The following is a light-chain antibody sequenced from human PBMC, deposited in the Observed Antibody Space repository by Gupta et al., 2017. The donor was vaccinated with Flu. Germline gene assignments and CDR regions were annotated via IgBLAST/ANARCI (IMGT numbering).Light chain of an antibody. Sequence: VSPGQPASMCCKSSQSLMLSDGRTYLDWYLQKPGQAPQLLISEVSNRLSGVPDRFSGSGSGTXFTLKIXRVEADDVGEYYCMQNIKIPYTFGXGTRLEI. CDR2: EVS. CDR3: MQNIKIPYT. CDR1: QSLMLSDGRTY. V-gene: IGKV2D-29*01. J-gene: IGKJ2*01.